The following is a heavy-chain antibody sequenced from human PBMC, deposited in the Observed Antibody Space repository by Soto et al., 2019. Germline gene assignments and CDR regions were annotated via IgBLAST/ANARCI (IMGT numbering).Heavy chain of an antibody. CDR3: ARPAWGPYAGANWFDP. J-gene: IGHJ5*02. CDR1: GGSFSGYY. D-gene: IGHD7-27*01. Sequence: QVQLQQWGAGLLKPSETLSLTCAVYGGSFSGYYWSWIRQPPGKGLEWIGEINHSGSTNYNPSLKSRVTISVDTSKNQFSLKLSSVTAADTAVYYCARPAWGPYAGANWFDPWGQGTLVTVSS. CDR2: INHSGST. V-gene: IGHV4-34*01.